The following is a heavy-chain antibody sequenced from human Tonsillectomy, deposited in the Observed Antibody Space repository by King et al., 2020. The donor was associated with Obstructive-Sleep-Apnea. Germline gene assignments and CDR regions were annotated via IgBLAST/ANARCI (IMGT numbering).Heavy chain of an antibody. CDR2: IKSKTDGGTT. D-gene: IGHD3-10*01. CDR3: TTAYYYGSGSYDY. Sequence: QLVQSGGGLVKPGGSLRLSCAASGFTFSNAWISWGRQAPGKGLDGCCLIKSKTDGGTTDYAAPVKGRLTIPRDDSKNTLYLQMNSLKTEDTAVYYCTTAYYYGSGSYDYWGQGTLDTVSS. CDR1: GFTFSNAW. J-gene: IGHJ4*02. V-gene: IGHV3-15*01.